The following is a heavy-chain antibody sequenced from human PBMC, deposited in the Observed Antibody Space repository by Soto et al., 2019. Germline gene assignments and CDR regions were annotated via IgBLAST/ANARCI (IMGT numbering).Heavy chain of an antibody. V-gene: IGHV4-34*01. CDR3: ARGRYSKLHFDY. D-gene: IGHD4-4*01. CDR2: INHSGST. CDR1: GGSFSGYY. J-gene: IGHJ4*02. Sequence: SETLSLTCAVYGGSFSGYYWSWIRQPPGKGLEWIGEINHSGSTNYNPSLKSRVTISVDTSKNQFSLKLSSVTAADTAVYYCARGRYSKLHFDYSGPGTMVTVYS.